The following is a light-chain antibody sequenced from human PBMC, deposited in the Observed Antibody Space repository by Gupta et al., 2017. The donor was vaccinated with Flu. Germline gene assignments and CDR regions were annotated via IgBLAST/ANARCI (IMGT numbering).Light chain of an antibody. V-gene: IGLV3-25*03. CDR1: AFPRQY. CDR3: QSTVNVDGWV. Sequence: SGELTQPPSVSVSPGQTARITCSGDAFPRQYASWYQQRPGQAPILLLYKDSQRPSGIPERFSGSSSGTAVTLTISGVQAEDEADYYCQSTVNVDGWVFGGGTKLTGL. CDR2: KDS. J-gene: IGLJ3*02.